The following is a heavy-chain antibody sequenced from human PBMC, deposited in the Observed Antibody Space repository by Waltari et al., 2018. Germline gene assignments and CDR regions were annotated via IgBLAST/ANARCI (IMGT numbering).Heavy chain of an antibody. CDR2: ISSSSSYI. CDR1: GFTFSSYS. V-gene: IGHV3-21*01. Sequence: EVQLVESGGGLVKPGGSLRLSCAASGFTFSSYSMNWVRQAPGKGLEWVSSISSSSSYIYYADSVKGRFTISRDNAKNSLYLQMNSLRAEDTAVYYCARDPYGDYYYYYYYMDVWGKGTTVTVSS. J-gene: IGHJ6*03. D-gene: IGHD4-17*01. CDR3: ARDPYGDYYYYYYYMDV.